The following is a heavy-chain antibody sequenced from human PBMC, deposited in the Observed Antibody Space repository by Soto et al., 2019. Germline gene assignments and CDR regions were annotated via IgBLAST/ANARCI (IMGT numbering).Heavy chain of an antibody. CDR2: IYHSGST. D-gene: IGHD6-19*01. J-gene: IGHJ4*02. Sequence: SETLSLTCAVSGGSISSSNWWSWVRQPPGKGLEWIGEIYHSGSTNYNPSLKSRVTISVDKSKNQFSLKLSSVTAADTAVYYCARLSYSSGWLVKWGYFDYWGQGTLVTVSS. V-gene: IGHV4-4*02. CDR1: GGSISSSNW. CDR3: ARLSYSSGWLVKWGYFDY.